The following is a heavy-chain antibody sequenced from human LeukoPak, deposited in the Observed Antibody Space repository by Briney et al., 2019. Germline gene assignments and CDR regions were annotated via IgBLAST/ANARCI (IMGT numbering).Heavy chain of an antibody. CDR3: AKDGLVWFGELN. CDR2: IIPILGIA. CDR1: GGTFSSYA. Sequence: GASVKVSCKASGGTFSSYAISWVRQAPGQGLEWMGRIIPILGIANYAQKFQGRVTITADKSTSTAYMELSSLRSEDTAVYYCAKDGLVWFGELNWGQGTLVTVSS. D-gene: IGHD3-10*01. J-gene: IGHJ4*02. V-gene: IGHV1-69*04.